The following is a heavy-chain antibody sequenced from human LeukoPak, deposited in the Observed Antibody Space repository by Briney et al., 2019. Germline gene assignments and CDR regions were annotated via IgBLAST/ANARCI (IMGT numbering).Heavy chain of an antibody. CDR1: GGSFSGYY. CDR2: INHSGST. V-gene: IGHV4-34*01. Sequence: PSETLSLTCAVYGGSFSGYYWSWIHQPPGKGLEWIGEINHSGSTNYNPSLKSRVTISVDTSKNQFSLKLSSVTAADTAVYYCARGPGYSYGPTYYYYYMDVWGKGTTVTVSS. J-gene: IGHJ6*03. CDR3: ARGPGYSYGPTYYYYYMDV. D-gene: IGHD5-18*01.